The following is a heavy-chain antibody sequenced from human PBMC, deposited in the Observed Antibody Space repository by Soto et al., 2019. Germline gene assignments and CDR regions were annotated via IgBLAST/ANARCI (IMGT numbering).Heavy chain of an antibody. CDR2: IIPMVGTT. Sequence: QVLLVQSGAEVKKPGSTVRVSCKASRDTFNNYDITWVRQAPGQGFEWMGRIIPMVGTTNYAQQFQGRVTMTADKSTTTAYMELSSLTSEDTAVYYCASRGGGNYGDYYWFAPWGQGTLVTVSS. CDR1: RDTFNNYD. CDR3: ASRGGGNYGDYYWFAP. J-gene: IGHJ5*02. D-gene: IGHD4-17*01. V-gene: IGHV1-69*08.